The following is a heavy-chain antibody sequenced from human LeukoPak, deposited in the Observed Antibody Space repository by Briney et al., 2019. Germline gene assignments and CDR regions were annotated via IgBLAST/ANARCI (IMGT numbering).Heavy chain of an antibody. CDR1: GYTFTNYG. J-gene: IGHJ4*02. V-gene: IGHV1-18*01. CDR3: ARDCIGCHGFDY. Sequence: ASVKVSCKASGYTFTNYGITWVRQAPGQGLEWMGSVSAYADDTNYVQKFQGRITMTTDTSTSTAYVELRSLRSDDTAVYYCARDCIGCHGFDYWGQGTLVTVSS. D-gene: IGHD2-15*01. CDR2: VSAYADDT.